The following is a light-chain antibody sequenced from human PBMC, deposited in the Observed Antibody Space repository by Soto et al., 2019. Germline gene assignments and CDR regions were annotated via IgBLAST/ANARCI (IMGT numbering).Light chain of an antibody. J-gene: IGKJ1*01. CDR3: HQYNNWPWT. Sequence: ETVMTQSPVTLSVSPGDTATLSCRASQRFSSHLAWYQQRPGRAPRLLIYASSTRAPGIPVRFSGSGSETEFPLTIRSLQAEDSALYYCHQYNNWPWTFGQGTKVEI. V-gene: IGKV3-15*01. CDR1: QRFSSH. CDR2: ASS.